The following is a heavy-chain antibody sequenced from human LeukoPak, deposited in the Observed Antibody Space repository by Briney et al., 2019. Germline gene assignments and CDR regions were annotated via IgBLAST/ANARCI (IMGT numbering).Heavy chain of an antibody. Sequence: GGSLRLSCAASGFTFSSYGMHWVRQAPGKGLEWGAVIWYDGSNKYYADSVKGRFTISRDNSKNTLYLQMNSLRAEDTAVYYCARAGTTYYYDSSGFPFDYWGQGTLVTVSS. CDR2: IWYDGSNK. J-gene: IGHJ4*02. D-gene: IGHD3-22*01. CDR3: ARAGTTYYYDSSGFPFDY. V-gene: IGHV3-33*01. CDR1: GFTFSSYG.